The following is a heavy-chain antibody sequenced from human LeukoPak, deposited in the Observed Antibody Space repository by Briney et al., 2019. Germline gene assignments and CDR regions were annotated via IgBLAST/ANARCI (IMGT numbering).Heavy chain of an antibody. CDR3: AGRRYQQLDLDY. J-gene: IGHJ4*02. CDR1: GYSFTSYW. CDR2: IYPGDSDT. D-gene: IGHD1-1*01. V-gene: IGHV5-51*01. Sequence: GESLKISCKGSGYSFTSYWIGWARQMPGKGLEWMGNIYPGDSDTRYSPSFQGQVTMSADKSISTAYLQWSSLKASDTAMYYCAGRRYQQLDLDYWGQGTLVTVSS.